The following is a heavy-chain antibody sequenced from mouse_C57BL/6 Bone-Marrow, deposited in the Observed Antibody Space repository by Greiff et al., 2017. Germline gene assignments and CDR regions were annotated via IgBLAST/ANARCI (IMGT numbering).Heavy chain of an antibody. CDR2: IRNKANGNTT. D-gene: IGHD2-5*01. J-gene: IGHJ2*01. Sequence: EVHLVESGGGLVQPGGSLSLSCAASGFTFTDYYMSWVRQPPGKALEWLGFIRNKANGNTTEYSASVKGRFTISRDNSQIILYLQMNALRAYDSATYYCSRYRDSNSLPYYFDHWGQGTTLTVSS. CDR3: SRYRDSNSLPYYFDH. V-gene: IGHV7-3*01. CDR1: GFTFTDYY.